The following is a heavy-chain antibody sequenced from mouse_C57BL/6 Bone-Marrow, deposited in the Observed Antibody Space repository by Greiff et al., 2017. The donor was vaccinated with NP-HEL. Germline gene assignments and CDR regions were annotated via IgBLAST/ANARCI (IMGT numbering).Heavy chain of an antibody. D-gene: IGHD1-1*01. CDR2: IRSKSNNYAT. V-gene: IGHV10-1*01. CDR3: VRHRDYYGSSLDV. Sequence: EVQRVESGGGLVQPKGSLKLSCAASGFSFNTYAMNWVRQAPGKGLEWVARIRSKSNNYATYYADSVKDRFTISRDDSESMLYLQMNNLKTEDTAMYYCVRHRDYYGSSLDVWGTGTTVTVSS. CDR1: GFSFNTYA. J-gene: IGHJ1*03.